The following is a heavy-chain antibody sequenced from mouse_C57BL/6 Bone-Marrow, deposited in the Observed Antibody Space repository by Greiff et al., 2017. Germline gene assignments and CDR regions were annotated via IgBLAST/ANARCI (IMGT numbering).Heavy chain of an antibody. CDR2: IYPRSGNT. J-gene: IGHJ4*01. D-gene: IGHD2-5*01. V-gene: IGHV1-81*01. CDR1: GYTFTSYG. CDR3: ARGTYYSNLGSMDY. Sequence: QVQLQQSGAELARPGASVKLSCKASGYTFTSYGISWVKQRTGQGLEWIGEIYPRSGNTYYNEKFKGKATLTADKSSSTAYMELRSLTSDDSAVYFCARGTYYSNLGSMDYWGQGTSVTVSS.